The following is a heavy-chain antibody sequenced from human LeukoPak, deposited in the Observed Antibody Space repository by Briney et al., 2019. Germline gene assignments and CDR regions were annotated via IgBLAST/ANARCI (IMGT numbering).Heavy chain of an antibody. V-gene: IGHV3-23*01. Sequence: GGSLRLSCAASGFTFSSYAMSWVRQAPGKGLEWVSAISGSGGSTYYADSVKGRFTISRDNSKNTLYLQMNSLRAEDTAVYYCAKKGCSGGSCYAIYNYYYYGMDFWGQGTTVTVSS. CDR1: GFTFSSYA. CDR2: ISGSGGST. J-gene: IGHJ6*02. CDR3: AKKGCSGGSCYAIYNYYYYGMDF. D-gene: IGHD2-15*01.